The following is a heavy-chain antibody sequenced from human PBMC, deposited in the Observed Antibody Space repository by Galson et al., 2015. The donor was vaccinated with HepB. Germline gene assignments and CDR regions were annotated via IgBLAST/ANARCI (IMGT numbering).Heavy chain of an antibody. CDR2: ISSSGSTI. V-gene: IGHV3-48*03. CDR3: AREGGWEQGPY. J-gene: IGHJ4*02. Sequence: SLRLSCAASGFTFSSYEMNWVRQAPGKGLEWVSYISSSGSTIYYADSVKGRFTISRDNAKNSLYLQMNSLRAEDTAVYYCAREGGWEQGPYWGQGTLVTVSS. CDR1: GFTFSSYE. D-gene: IGHD1-26*01.